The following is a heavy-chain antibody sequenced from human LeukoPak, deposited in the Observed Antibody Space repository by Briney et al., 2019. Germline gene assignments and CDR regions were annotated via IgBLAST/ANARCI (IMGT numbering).Heavy chain of an antibody. Sequence: GGSLRLSCVVSGFPFSNNPLNWVRQAPGKGLEWVSYISTAITTTYYAESVKGRFTISRDNAKNSLYLQMNSLRVEDTAVYYCARDGGKGYEIDYWGQGTLVTVSS. D-gene: IGHD2-2*01. V-gene: IGHV3-48*01. CDR1: GFPFSNNP. J-gene: IGHJ4*02. CDR3: ARDGGKGYEIDY. CDR2: ISTAITTT.